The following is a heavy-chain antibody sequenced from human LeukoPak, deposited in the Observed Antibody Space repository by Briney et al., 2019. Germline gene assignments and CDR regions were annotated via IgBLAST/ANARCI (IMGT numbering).Heavy chain of an antibody. D-gene: IGHD4-17*01. CDR2: ISWNSGSI. CDR1: GFTFDDYA. Sequence: PGGSLRLSCAASGFTFDDYAMHWVRQAPGKGLEWVSGISWNSGSIGYADSVKGRFTISRDNAKNSLYLQMNSLRAEDTALYYCAKEGVRLYGDSTLNYFDYLCQGTLGTVSS. V-gene: IGHV3-9*01. J-gene: IGHJ4*02. CDR3: AKEGVRLYGDSTLNYFDY.